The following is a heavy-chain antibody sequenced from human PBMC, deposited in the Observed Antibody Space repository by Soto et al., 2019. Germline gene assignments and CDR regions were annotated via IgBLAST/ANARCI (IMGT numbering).Heavy chain of an antibody. CDR2: IFSNDEK. J-gene: IGHJ5*02. Sequence: QVTLKQSGPVLVKPTETLTLTCTVSGFSLSNARMGVSWIRQPPGKALEWLAHIFSNDEKSYSTSLKSRLTMSKDTSKSQVVLTMTNMDPVDTATYYCARSAGYTVTTRSYNWFDPWGQGTLFTVSS. V-gene: IGHV2-26*01. CDR1: GFSLSNARMG. D-gene: IGHD4-17*01. CDR3: ARSAGYTVTTRSYNWFDP.